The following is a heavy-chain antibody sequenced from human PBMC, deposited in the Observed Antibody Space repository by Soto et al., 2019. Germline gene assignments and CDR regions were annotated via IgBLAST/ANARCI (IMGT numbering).Heavy chain of an antibody. Sequence: SVKVSCKASGCTFSSYAISCVRQAPGQGLEWMGGIIPIFGTANYAQKFQGRVTITADESTSTAYMELSSLRSEDTAVYYCARDLYDSSGYYHDYWGQGTLVTVSS. D-gene: IGHD3-22*01. CDR2: IIPIFGTA. V-gene: IGHV1-69*13. CDR1: GCTFSSYA. CDR3: ARDLYDSSGYYHDY. J-gene: IGHJ4*02.